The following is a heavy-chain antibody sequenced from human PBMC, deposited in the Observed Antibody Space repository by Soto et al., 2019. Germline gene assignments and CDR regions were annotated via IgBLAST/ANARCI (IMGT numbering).Heavy chain of an antibody. J-gene: IGHJ4*02. D-gene: IGHD2-15*01. V-gene: IGHV4-4*02. CDR1: GGSISDNW. CDR2: IYHSGTT. Sequence: QVQLQESGPGLVKPSGTLSLTCAVSGGSISDNWWSWVRQPPGKGLEWIGEIYHSGTTNYNPPLKSRVTITLDKSASQISLTLNSVTAADTAVYYCARQVAVGRTRGFDYWGQGTLVTVSS. CDR3: ARQVAVGRTRGFDY.